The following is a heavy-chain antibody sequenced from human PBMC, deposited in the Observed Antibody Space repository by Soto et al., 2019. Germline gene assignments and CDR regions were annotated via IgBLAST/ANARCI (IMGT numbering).Heavy chain of an antibody. V-gene: IGHV3-23*01. Sequence: SLRLSCAASGFTFSSYAMSWVRQAPGKGLEWVSAISGSGGSTYYADSVKGRFTISRDNSKNTLYLQMNSLRAEDTAVYYCAKGREPGDYYYYYGMDVWGQGTTVTVSS. CDR1: GFTFSSYA. CDR3: AKGREPGDYYYYYGMDV. CDR2: ISGSGGST. J-gene: IGHJ6*02. D-gene: IGHD1-26*01.